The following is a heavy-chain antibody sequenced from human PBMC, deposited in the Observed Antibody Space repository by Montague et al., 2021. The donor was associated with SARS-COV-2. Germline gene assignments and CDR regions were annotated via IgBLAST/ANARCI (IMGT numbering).Heavy chain of an antibody. Sequence: SETLSLTCNVSGGSFTLYYWSWIRQTPGRGLEWIGLIYYSVSTTYNPSLKSRVTMSVDTSKNQFSLRLTSVTAADTAVYYCARETYYFDSSGLRNDYFDYWGQGIMVTVSS. D-gene: IGHD3-22*01. CDR3: ARETYYFDSSGLRNDYFDY. CDR1: GGSFTLYY. CDR2: IYYSVST. V-gene: IGHV4-59*01. J-gene: IGHJ4*02.